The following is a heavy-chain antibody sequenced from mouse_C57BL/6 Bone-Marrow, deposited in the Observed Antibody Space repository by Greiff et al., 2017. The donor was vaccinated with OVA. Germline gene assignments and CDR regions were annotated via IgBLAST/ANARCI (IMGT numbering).Heavy chain of an antibody. CDR3: TSYGDIEY. V-gene: IGHV14-4*01. D-gene: IGHD2-13*01. Sequence: EVQLQQSGAELVRPGASVKLSCTASGLNIKDDYMHWVKQRPEQGLEWIGWIDPENGETEYASKFQGKATIRADTSYNTAYLQPRSLTSEDTAVYYSTSYGDIEYWGQGTSVTVSA. CDR1: GLNIKDDY. CDR2: IDPENGET. J-gene: IGHJ2*03.